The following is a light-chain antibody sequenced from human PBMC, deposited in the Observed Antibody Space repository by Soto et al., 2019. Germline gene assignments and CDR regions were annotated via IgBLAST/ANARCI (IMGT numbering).Light chain of an antibody. Sequence: DIQMTQSPSALSASVGDRVTITCRASQSISGYLTWFQQKPGKAPKLLIHGAFRLRSGVPSRFSGSGSGTDFTLTISSLQPEDFATYYCQQTFKTPLTFGGGIKLEIK. J-gene: IGKJ4*01. CDR1: QSISGY. CDR2: GAF. CDR3: QQTFKTPLT. V-gene: IGKV1-39*01.